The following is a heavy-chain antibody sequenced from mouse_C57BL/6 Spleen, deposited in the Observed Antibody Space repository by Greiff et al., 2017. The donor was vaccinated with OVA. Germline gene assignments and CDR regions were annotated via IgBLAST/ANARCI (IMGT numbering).Heavy chain of an antibody. CDR3: ASSYYYGSSPYYYAMDY. Sequence: EVQLQQSGPELVKPGASVKISCKASGYTFTDYYMNWVKQSHGKSLEWIGDINPNNGGTSYNQKFKGKATLTVDKSSSPAYMELRSLTSEDSAVYYCASSYYYGSSPYYYAMDYWGQGTSVTVSS. CDR2: INPNNGGT. D-gene: IGHD1-1*01. J-gene: IGHJ4*01. CDR1: GYTFTDYY. V-gene: IGHV1-26*01.